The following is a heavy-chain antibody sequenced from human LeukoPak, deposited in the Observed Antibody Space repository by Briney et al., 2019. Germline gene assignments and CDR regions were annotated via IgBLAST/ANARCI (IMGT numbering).Heavy chain of an antibody. CDR2: IYHSGST. V-gene: IGHV4-38-2*02. CDR1: DDSITMYY. J-gene: IGHJ4*02. CDR3: ARGSLGTYYFDY. D-gene: IGHD3-16*01. Sequence: PSETLSLTCSVSDDSITMYYWTWIRQPPGKGLEWIGSIYHSGSTYYNPSLKSRVTISVDTSKNQFSLKLSSVTAADTAVYYCARGSLGTYYFDYWGQGTLVTISS.